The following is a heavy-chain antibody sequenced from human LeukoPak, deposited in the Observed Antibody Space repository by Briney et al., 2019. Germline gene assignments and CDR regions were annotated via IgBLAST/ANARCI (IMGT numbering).Heavy chain of an antibody. Sequence: PGGSLRLSCAASGFTFSSYSMNWVRQAPGKGLEWVSSISSSSSYIYYADSVKGRFTISRDNAKNSPYLQMNSLRAEDTAVYYCARERIYYDFWSGYPSPLDYWGQGTLVTVSS. J-gene: IGHJ4*02. CDR3: ARERIYYDFWSGYPSPLDY. CDR1: GFTFSSYS. CDR2: ISSSSSYI. V-gene: IGHV3-21*01. D-gene: IGHD3-3*01.